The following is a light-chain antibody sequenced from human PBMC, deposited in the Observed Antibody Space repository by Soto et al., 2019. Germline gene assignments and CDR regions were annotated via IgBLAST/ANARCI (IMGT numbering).Light chain of an antibody. CDR1: TGAVTSGHY. Sequence: QAVVTQESSLTVSPGGTVTLTCGSSTGAVTSGHYPFRFQQKPGQAPRTLIFDTNKKLSWTPARFSGSLLGGKAALTLSGAQPQDEAEYYCFLFYSGVIVFGGGTKLTVL. CDR3: FLFYSGVIV. J-gene: IGLJ2*01. V-gene: IGLV7-46*01. CDR2: DTN.